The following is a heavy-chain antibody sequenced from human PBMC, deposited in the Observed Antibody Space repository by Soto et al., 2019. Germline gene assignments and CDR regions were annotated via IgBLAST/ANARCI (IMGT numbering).Heavy chain of an antibody. D-gene: IGHD3-3*01. J-gene: IGHJ4*02. V-gene: IGHV3-64*01. CDR3: TRALGGELRFFAPGY. CDR2: IGTKGGDT. Sequence: EVHLVESGGDLVQPGGSLRLSCAASGFIFSTYAMHWVRQAPGKGLEYVSGIGTKGGDTYYANSVKGRFAISRDNSKNTLYLQMGSLRPEDTAVYYCTRALGGELRFFAPGYWGQGTLVTVSS. CDR1: GFIFSTYA.